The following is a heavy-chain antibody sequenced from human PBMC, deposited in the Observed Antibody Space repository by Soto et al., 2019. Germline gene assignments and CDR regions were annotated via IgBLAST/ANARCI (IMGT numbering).Heavy chain of an antibody. CDR2: IYPGDSDT. CDR3: ARHKVARHYYDSSGYYTNYYYYGMDV. J-gene: IGHJ6*02. V-gene: IGHV5-51*01. CDR1: GCSFTSYW. Sequence: GESLKISCKGSGCSFTSYWIGWVRQMPGKGLEWMGIIYPGDSDTRYSPSFQGQVTISADKSISTAYLQWSSLKASDTAMYYCARHKVARHYYDSSGYYTNYYYYGMDVWGQGTTVTVSS. D-gene: IGHD3-22*01.